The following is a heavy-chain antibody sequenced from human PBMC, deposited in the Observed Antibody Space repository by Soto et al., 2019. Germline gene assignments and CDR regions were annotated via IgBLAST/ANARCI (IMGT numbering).Heavy chain of an antibody. J-gene: IGHJ4*02. CDR1: GFTFSSYS. CDR2: ISSSSSYI. Sequence: EVQLVESGGGLVQPGGSLRLSCAASGFTFSSYSMNWVRQAPGKGLEWVSSISSSSSYIYYADSVKGRFTISRDNAKNSLYLQMNSLRAEDTAVYYCARWPLGYCSGGSCLFDYWGQGTLVTVSS. CDR3: ARWPLGYCSGGSCLFDY. V-gene: IGHV3-21*01. D-gene: IGHD2-15*01.